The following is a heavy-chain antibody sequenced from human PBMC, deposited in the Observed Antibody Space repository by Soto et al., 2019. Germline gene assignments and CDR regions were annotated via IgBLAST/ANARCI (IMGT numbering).Heavy chain of an antibody. CDR2: INPNSGGT. J-gene: IGHJ6*02. D-gene: IGHD1-7*01. V-gene: IGHV1-2*04. CDR3: ARDLLYNWNYKFGYYYGMDV. CDR1: GYTFTGYY. Sequence: GASVKVSCKASGYTFTGYYMHWVRQAPGQGLEWMGWINPNSGGTNYAQKFQGWVTMTRDTSISTAYMELSRLRSDDTAVYYCARDLLYNWNYKFGYYYGMDVWGQGTTVTVPS.